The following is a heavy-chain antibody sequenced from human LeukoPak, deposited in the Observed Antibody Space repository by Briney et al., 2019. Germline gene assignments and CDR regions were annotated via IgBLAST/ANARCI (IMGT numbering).Heavy chain of an antibody. Sequence: PGESLKISCKGSGYFFTNYWIGWVRQMPGKGLEWMGLIYPGDSDTRYSPSFQGQVTISADKSISTTYLQWSSLKASDTAMYYCARSQGYCSGGSCLQGDWFDPWGRGTLVTVSS. D-gene: IGHD2-15*01. V-gene: IGHV5-51*01. CDR2: IYPGDSDT. J-gene: IGHJ5*02. CDR3: ARSQGYCSGGSCLQGDWFDP. CDR1: GYFFTNYW.